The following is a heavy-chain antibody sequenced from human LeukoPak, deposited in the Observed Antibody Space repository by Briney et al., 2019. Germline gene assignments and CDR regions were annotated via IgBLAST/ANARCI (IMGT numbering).Heavy chain of an antibody. V-gene: IGHV1-46*01. J-gene: IGHJ5*02. CDR2: INPTDGST. CDR3: ARVSDIVYSRGFDP. CDR1: GYSLTTYN. Sequence: ASVKVSCKASGYSLTTYNVHWLRQAPGQGLEWMGIINPTDGSTSYAQNFQGRVTVTRDTSTSTVYMELSSLRSEDTAVYYCARVSDIVYSRGFDPWGQGTLVIVSS. D-gene: IGHD2-15*01.